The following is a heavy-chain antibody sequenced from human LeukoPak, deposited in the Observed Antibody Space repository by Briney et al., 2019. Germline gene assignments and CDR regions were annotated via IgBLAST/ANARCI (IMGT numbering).Heavy chain of an antibody. D-gene: IGHD3-3*01. J-gene: IGHJ4*02. Sequence: KTSETLSLTCAVSGGSVSSTNWWTWFRQPPGKVLEWIGEVHLDGRTNYNPSLTGRLTMSVDLYENHISLKLTSVTAADTAVYYCAREGGFYRPLDYSGQGTLVTVSS. V-gene: IGHV4-4*02. CDR2: VHLDGRT. CDR3: AREGGFYRPLDY. CDR1: GGSVSSTNW.